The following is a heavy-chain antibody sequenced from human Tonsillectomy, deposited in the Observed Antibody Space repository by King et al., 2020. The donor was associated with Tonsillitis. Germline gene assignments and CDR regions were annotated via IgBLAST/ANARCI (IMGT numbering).Heavy chain of an antibody. D-gene: IGHD7-27*01. J-gene: IGHJ4*02. Sequence: VQLVQSGGGVVQPGRSLRLSCAASGFTFSSYGMHWVRQAPGKGLEWVAVISYDGSNKYYADSVKGRFTISRDNSKNTLYLQMNSLRAEDTAMYYCAKAESESPIWGFDYWGQGTLVTVSS. CDR1: GFTFSSYG. V-gene: IGHV3-30*18. CDR3: AKAESESPIWGFDY. CDR2: ISYDGSNK.